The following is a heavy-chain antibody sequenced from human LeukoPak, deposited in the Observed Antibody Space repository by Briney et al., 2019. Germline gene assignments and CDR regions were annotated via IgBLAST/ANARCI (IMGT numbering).Heavy chain of an antibody. D-gene: IGHD2-21*01. CDR1: GYSISSGYY. V-gene: IGHV4-38-2*02. Sequence: SETLSLTCTVSGYSISSGYYWGWIRQPPGKGLEWIGSIYHSGSTYYNPSLKSRVTISVDTSKNQFSLKLSSVTAADTAVYYCARGRDFIPSVVVIAFDYWGQGTLVTVSS. CDR3: ARGRDFIPSVVVIAFDY. CDR2: IYHSGST. J-gene: IGHJ4*02.